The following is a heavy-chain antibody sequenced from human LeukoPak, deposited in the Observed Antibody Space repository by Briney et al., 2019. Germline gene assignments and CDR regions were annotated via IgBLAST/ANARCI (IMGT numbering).Heavy chain of an antibody. CDR3: ARHKLTVLWFGESYPNWFDP. CDR2: IYYSGST. V-gene: IGHV4-39*01. Sequence: PSETLSLTCTVSGDSISSGDYYWSWIRQSAGKGLEWIGSIYYSGSTYYNPSLKSRVTISVDTSKNQFSLKLSSVTAADTAVYYCARHKLTVLWFGESYPNWFDPWGQGTLVTVSS. CDR1: GDSISSGDYY. D-gene: IGHD3-10*01. J-gene: IGHJ5*02.